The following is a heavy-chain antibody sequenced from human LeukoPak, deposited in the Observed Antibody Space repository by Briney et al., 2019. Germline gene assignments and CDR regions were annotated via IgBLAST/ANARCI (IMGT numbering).Heavy chain of an antibody. J-gene: IGHJ5*02. CDR3: ARGQYYDSSDYPKGYNWFDP. V-gene: IGHV3-11*01. Sequence: GGSLRLSCAASGFTFSDYYMSWIRQAPGKGLEWVSYISSSGSTIYYADSVKGRFTISRDNAKNSLYLQMNNLRAEDTAVYYCARGQYYDSSDYPKGYNWFDPWGQGTLVTVSS. CDR1: GFTFSDYY. CDR2: ISSSGSTI. D-gene: IGHD3-22*01.